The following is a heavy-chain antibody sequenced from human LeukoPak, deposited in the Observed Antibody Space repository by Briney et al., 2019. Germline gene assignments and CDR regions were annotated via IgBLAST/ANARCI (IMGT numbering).Heavy chain of an antibody. CDR2: LSYDGSNK. D-gene: IGHD5-18*01. CDR1: GFTFSSYA. V-gene: IGHV3-30-3*01. CDR3: ARSAMVLDAFDI. J-gene: IGHJ3*02. Sequence: GRSLRLSCAASGFTFSSYAMHWVRQAPGKGLEWVAVLSYDGSNKFYADSVKGRFTISRDNSKNTLYLQMNSLRAEDTAVYYCARSAMVLDAFDIWGRGTMVTVSS.